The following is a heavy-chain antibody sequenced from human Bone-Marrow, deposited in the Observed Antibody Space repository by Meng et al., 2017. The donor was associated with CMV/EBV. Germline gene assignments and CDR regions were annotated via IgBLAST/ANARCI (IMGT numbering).Heavy chain of an antibody. CDR1: GGTFSSYA. J-gene: IGHJ4*02. Sequence: SVKVSCKASGGTFSSYAISWVRQAPGQGLEWMGGIIPIFGTANYAQKFQGRVTITTDESTSTAYMELSSLRSEDTAVYYCARVGYSSSWSFDYWGQGTRVTVYS. D-gene: IGHD6-13*01. V-gene: IGHV1-69*05. CDR3: ARVGYSSSWSFDY. CDR2: IIPIFGTA.